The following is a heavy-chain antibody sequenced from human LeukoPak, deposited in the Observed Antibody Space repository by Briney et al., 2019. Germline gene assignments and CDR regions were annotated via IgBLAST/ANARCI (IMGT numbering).Heavy chain of an antibody. CDR3: ARVSEYCSSTSCLYYFDY. V-gene: IGHV4-59*12. CDR1: GGSISSYY. J-gene: IGHJ4*02. D-gene: IGHD2-2*01. Sequence: LETLSLTCTVSGGSISSYYWSWIRQPPGKGLEWIGYIYYSGSTNYNPSLKSRVTMSVDTSKNQFSLKLSSVTAADTAVYYCARVSEYCSSTSCLYYFDYWGQGTLVTVSS. CDR2: IYYSGST.